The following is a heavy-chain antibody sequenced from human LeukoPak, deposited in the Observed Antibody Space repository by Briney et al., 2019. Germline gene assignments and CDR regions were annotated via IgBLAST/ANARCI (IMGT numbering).Heavy chain of an antibody. CDR3: AREGMVRGVPDAFDL. J-gene: IGHJ3*01. CDR2: ISGSAGST. D-gene: IGHD3-10*01. CDR1: GFTFYSYA. Sequence: GGSLRLSCAASGFTFYSYAMSWVRQAPGKGLEWVSSISGSAGSTHYADSVKGRFTISRDNAKNLLYLQMTSLRVEDTAVYYCAREGMVRGVPDAFDLWGQGTMVTVSS. V-gene: IGHV3-23*01.